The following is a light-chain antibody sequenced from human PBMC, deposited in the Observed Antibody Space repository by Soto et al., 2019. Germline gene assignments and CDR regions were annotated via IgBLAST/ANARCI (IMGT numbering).Light chain of an antibody. CDR1: SSDVGGYNY. CDR2: EVS. J-gene: IGLJ2*01. CDR3: SSYAGSNSHVV. V-gene: IGLV2-8*01. Sequence: QSALTQPPSASGSPGQSVTISCTGTSSDVGGYNYDSWYQQHPGKAPKLMIYEVSKRPSGVPDRFSGSKSGNTASLTVSGLQAEDEADYYCSSYAGSNSHVVFGGGTQLTVL.